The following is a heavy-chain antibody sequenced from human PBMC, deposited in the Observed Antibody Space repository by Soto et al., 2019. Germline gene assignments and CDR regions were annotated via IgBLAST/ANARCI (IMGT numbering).Heavy chain of an antibody. V-gene: IGHV3-23*01. CDR3: AKSDGELYFGY. CDR1: GFNFSSYA. D-gene: IGHD3-10*01. Sequence: PWRSLRLSCAASGFNFSSYAMSWVRQAPGKGLERVSAISGSDGTTYYAEYVKVRFTISRDNSKNTLYLKMNSLRAEDTAAYYCAKSDGELYFGYWGQGTLVTVSS. J-gene: IGHJ4*02. CDR2: ISGSDGTT.